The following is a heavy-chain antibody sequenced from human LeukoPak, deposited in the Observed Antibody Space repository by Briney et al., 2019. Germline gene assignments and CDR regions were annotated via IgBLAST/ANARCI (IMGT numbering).Heavy chain of an antibody. Sequence: SETLSLTCTVSGGSISSGGYHWSWIRQPPGKGLEWIGYIYHSGSTYYNPSLKSRVTISVDRSKNQFSLKLSSVTAADTAVYYCARGTSSPIYYYYMDVWGKGTTVTVSS. D-gene: IGHD2-2*01. V-gene: IGHV4-30-2*01. CDR2: IYHSGST. CDR3: ARGTSSPIYYYYMDV. J-gene: IGHJ6*03. CDR1: GGSISSGGYH.